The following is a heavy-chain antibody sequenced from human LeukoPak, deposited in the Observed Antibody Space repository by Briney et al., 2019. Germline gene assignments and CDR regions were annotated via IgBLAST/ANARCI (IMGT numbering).Heavy chain of an antibody. CDR1: GFTFSSYS. Sequence: GGSLRLSCAASGFTFSSYSMNWVRQAPGKGLEWVSSISSSSYIYYADSVKGRFTISRDNAKNSLYLQMNSLRAEDTAVYYCARDGDSSGYGDYWGQGTLVTVSS. CDR3: ARDGDSSGYGDY. CDR2: ISSSSYI. V-gene: IGHV3-21*01. D-gene: IGHD3-22*01. J-gene: IGHJ4*02.